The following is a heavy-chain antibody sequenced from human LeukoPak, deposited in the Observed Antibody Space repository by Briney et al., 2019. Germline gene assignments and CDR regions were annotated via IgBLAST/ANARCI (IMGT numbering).Heavy chain of an antibody. CDR2: ISSSGSTI. V-gene: IGHV3-11*01. D-gene: IGHD5-18*01. CDR1: GFTFSDYY. Sequence: GGSLRLSCAASGFTFSDYYMSWIRQAPGKGLEWVSYISSSGSTIYYADSVKGRFTISRDNAKNSLYLQMNSLRAEDTTVYYCARDTAMVGGYYYGMDVWGQGTTVTVSS. J-gene: IGHJ6*02. CDR3: ARDTAMVGGYYYGMDV.